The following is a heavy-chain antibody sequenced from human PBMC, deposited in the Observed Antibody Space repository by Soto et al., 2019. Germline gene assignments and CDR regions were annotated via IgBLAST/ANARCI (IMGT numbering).Heavy chain of an antibody. CDR2: ISGSGGHT. CDR3: AKIEMGWFAH. Sequence: TGESLKISCTGSGFSFFSYAMSWVRQAPGKGLEWVSTISGSGGHTYYADSVKGRFVVSRDNDKNTVYLHMSSLTGEDTAVYFCAKIEMGWFAHWGQGTQVTVSS. J-gene: IGHJ5*02. CDR1: GFSFFSYA. D-gene: IGHD2-8*01. V-gene: IGHV3-23*01.